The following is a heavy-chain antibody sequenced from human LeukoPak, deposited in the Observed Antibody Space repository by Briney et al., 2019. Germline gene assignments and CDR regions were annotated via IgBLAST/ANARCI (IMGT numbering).Heavy chain of an antibody. CDR2: LNPKSGGT. J-gene: IGHJ6*02. D-gene: IGHD3-3*02. CDR1: EYTLSDYY. CDR3: ARMHILGV. Sequence: ASVKVSCKASEYTLSDYYIHWVRQAPGQGAEWMGWLNPKSGGTAYAQKFQGRVALTRDTSINTAYMELSSLTSDDTAMYYCARMHILGVWGQGTPVSVSS. V-gene: IGHV1-2*02.